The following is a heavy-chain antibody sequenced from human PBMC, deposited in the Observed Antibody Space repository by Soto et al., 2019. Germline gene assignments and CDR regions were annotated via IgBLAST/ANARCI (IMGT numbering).Heavy chain of an antibody. J-gene: IGHJ6*03. V-gene: IGHV4-39*01. Sequence: PSETLSLTCTVSGGSISSSSYCWGWIRQPPGKGLEWIGSIYYSGSTYYNPSLKSRVTISVDTSKNQFSLKLSSVTAADTAVYYCARHHWSAAHNYYYYYMDVWGKGTTVTVSS. CDR2: IYYSGST. CDR3: ARHHWSAAHNYYYYYMDV. CDR1: GGSISSSSYC. D-gene: IGHD6-6*01.